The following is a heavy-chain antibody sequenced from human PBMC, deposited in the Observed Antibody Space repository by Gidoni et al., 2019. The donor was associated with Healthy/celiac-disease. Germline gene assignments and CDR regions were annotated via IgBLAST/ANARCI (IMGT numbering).Heavy chain of an antibody. CDR1: GFSLSTSGVG. V-gene: IGHV2-5*02. J-gene: IGHJ4*02. CDR2: IYWDDDK. D-gene: IGHD3-16*02. Sequence: QITLKESGPTLVKPTQTLTLTCTFSGFSLSTSGVGVGWIRQPPGKALEWLALIYWDDDKRYSPSLKSRFTITKDTSKNQVVLTMTNMDPVDTATYYCAHSVVYDYVWGSYRTLFDYWGQGTLVTVSS. CDR3: AHSVVYDYVWGSYRTLFDY.